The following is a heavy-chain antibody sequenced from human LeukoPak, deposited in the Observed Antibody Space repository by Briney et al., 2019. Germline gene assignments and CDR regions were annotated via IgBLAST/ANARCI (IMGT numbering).Heavy chain of an antibody. CDR2: TSAYNGNT. D-gene: IGHD4-11*01. CDR1: GYTFTTYD. CDR3: ASAMTTVTTMYFDY. V-gene: IGHV1-18*01. Sequence: GASVTVSCKASGYTFTTYDLNWVRQATGQGLEWMGWTSAYNGNTNYAQKLQGRVTMTTDTSTSTAYMELRSLRSDDTAVYYCASAMTTVTTMYFDYWGQGTLVTVSS. J-gene: IGHJ4*02.